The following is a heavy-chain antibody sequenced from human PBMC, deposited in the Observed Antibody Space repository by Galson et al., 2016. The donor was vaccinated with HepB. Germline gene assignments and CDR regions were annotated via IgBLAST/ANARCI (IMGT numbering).Heavy chain of an antibody. V-gene: IGHV5-51*01. CDR3: ALAYFSSSFYDY. CDR2: IYPGDSDT. J-gene: IGHJ4*02. D-gene: IGHD3-9*01. CDR1: GYSFTNSW. Sequence: QSGAEVKKPGESLKISCKASGYSFTNSWIGWVRQMPGKGLEWMGSIYPGDSDTRYRPSFQGQVTISADKSITTAYLQWSSLEASDTGMYYWALAYFSSSFYDYWGQGTLVTVSS.